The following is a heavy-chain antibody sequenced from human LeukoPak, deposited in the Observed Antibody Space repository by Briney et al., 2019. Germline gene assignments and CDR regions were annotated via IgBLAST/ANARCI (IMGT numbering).Heavy chain of an antibody. Sequence: SVKVSCKASGGTFSSYAISWVRQAPGQGLEWMGGIIPISGTANYAQKFQGRVTITADESTSTAYMELSSLRSEDTAVYYCASRIGDPDAFDIWGQGTMVTVSS. D-gene: IGHD2/OR15-2a*01. CDR2: IIPISGTA. CDR1: GGTFSSYA. CDR3: ASRIGDPDAFDI. V-gene: IGHV1-69*13. J-gene: IGHJ3*02.